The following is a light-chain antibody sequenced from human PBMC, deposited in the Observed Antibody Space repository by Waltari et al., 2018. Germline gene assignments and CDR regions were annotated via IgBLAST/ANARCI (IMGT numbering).Light chain of an antibody. J-gene: IGKJ2*01. V-gene: IGKV1-39*01. CDR3: QQSYGAPYT. CDR1: QSISSY. CDR2: AAA. Sequence: DIQMTQSPSSLSASVGDRVTITCRASQSISSYLNWYHQKPGKAPEVRIFAAASLETGVPSRFSGGGSGTDFTLTISHLQPDDFGTYYCQQSYGAPYTFGQGTTLEI.